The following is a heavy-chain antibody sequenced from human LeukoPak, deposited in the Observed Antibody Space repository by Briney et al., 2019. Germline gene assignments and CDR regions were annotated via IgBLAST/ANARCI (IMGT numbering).Heavy chain of an antibody. Sequence: SVKVSCKASGGTFSSYAISWVRQAPGQGLEWMGGIIPIFGTANYAQKFQGRVTITADESTSTAYMELSSLRSEDTAVYYCARVSGLVVPAAMGPYYYCGMDVWGQGTTVTVSS. CDR3: ARVSGLVVPAAMGPYYYCGMDV. V-gene: IGHV1-69*13. CDR2: IIPIFGTA. CDR1: GGTFSSYA. D-gene: IGHD2-2*01. J-gene: IGHJ6*02.